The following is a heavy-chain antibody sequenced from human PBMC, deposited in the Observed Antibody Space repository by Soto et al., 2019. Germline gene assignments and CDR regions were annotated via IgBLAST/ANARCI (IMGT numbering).Heavy chain of an antibody. Sequence: QVQLVQSGDEVKKPGASVKVSCKASGYIFVNYGIAWVRQAPGQGLEWMGWISPYTGNTHSASKVQGRLTMTTDTSTSTGYMDLGSLTFDDTAVYYFVMVDNYVTPTPQDVWGQGTTVTVSS. V-gene: IGHV1-18*01. J-gene: IGHJ6*02. CDR1: GYIFVNYG. CDR2: ISPYTGNT. D-gene: IGHD3-16*01. CDR3: VMVDNYVTPTPQDV.